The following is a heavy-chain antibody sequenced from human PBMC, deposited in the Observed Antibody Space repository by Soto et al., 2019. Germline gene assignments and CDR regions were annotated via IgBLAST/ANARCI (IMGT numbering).Heavy chain of an antibody. CDR1: GGSISSSSYY. CDR3: ARGDIDYYYGMDV. J-gene: IGHJ6*02. V-gene: IGHV4-39*01. CDR2: IYYSGST. Sequence: ETLSLTCTVSGGSISSSSYYWDWIRQPPGKGLEWIGSIYYSGSTYYNPSLKSRVTISVDTSKNQFSLKLSSVTAADTAVYYCARGDIDYYYGMDVWGQGTTV.